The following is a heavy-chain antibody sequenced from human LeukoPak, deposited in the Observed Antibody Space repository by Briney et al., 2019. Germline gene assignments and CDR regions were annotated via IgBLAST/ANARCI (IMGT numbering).Heavy chain of an antibody. V-gene: IGHV3-48*03. CDR3: ARGSEGVDY. CDR2: ISSSGSTI. CDR1: GFTFSSFE. Sequence: GGSLSLSCAASGFTFSSFEMNWVRQAPGKGLEWVSYISSSGSTIYYADSVKGRFTISRDNAKNSLYLQMNSLRAEDTAVYYCARGSEGVDYWGQGTLVTVSS. J-gene: IGHJ4*02. D-gene: IGHD6-6*01.